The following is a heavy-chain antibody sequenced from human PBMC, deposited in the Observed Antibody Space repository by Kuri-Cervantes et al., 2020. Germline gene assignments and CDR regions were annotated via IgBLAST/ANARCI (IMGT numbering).Heavy chain of an antibody. J-gene: IGHJ5*02. D-gene: IGHD3-10*01. CDR2: INAGNGNT. Sequence: ASVKVSCKASGYTFTSYDINWVRQATGQGLEWMGWINAGNGNTKYSQKFQGRVTITRDTSESTAYMELSSLRSEDTAVYYCARSNRITMVRGVNLNWFDPWGQGTLVTVSS. CDR1: GYTFTSYD. CDR3: ARSNRITMVRGVNLNWFDP. V-gene: IGHV1-3*01.